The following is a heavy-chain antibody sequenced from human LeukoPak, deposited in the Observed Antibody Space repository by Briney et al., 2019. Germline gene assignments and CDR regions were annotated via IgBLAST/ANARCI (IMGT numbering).Heavy chain of an antibody. J-gene: IGHJ4*02. CDR3: ATLGTAISY. CDR2: IYYSGST. Sequence: SETLSLTCTVSGGSISSYYWSWIRQPPGKGLEWIGYIYYSGSTNYNPSLKSRVTISVDTFKNQFSLKLSSVTAADTAVYYCATLGTAISYWGQGTLVTVSS. V-gene: IGHV4-59*01. D-gene: IGHD2-21*02. CDR1: GGSISSYY.